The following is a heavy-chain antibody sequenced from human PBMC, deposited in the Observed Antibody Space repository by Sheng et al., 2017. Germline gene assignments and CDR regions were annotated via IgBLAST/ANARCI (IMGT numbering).Heavy chain of an antibody. V-gene: IGHV4-38-2*02. CDR2: IYHSGST. D-gene: IGHD3-3*01. CDR3: ARDGALFLEWLPNYYYYGMDV. CDR1: GYSISSGYY. Sequence: QVQLQESGPGLVKPSETLSLTCAVSGYSISSGYYWGWIRQPPGKGLEWIGSIYHSGSTYYNPSLKSRVTISVDTSKNQFSLKLSSVTAADTAVYYCARDGALFLEWLPNYYYYGMDVWGQGTTVTVSS. J-gene: IGHJ6*02.